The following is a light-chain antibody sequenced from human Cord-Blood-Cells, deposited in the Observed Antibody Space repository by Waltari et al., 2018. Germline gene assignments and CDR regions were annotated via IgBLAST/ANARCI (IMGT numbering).Light chain of an antibody. V-gene: IGKV3-20*01. Sequence: EIVLTKSPGTLSLSPGERATPSCRASQRVSSSYLAWYQQKTGQAPRLLIYGASSRATSITDRISGSESGTDFTLTISRLEPEDFAVYYCQQYGSSPLTFGGGTKVEIK. CDR1: QRVSSSY. J-gene: IGKJ4*01. CDR3: QQYGSSPLT. CDR2: GAS.